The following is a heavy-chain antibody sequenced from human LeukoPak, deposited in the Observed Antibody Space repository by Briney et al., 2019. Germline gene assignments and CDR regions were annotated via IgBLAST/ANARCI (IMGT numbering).Heavy chain of an antibody. CDR1: GGSISSSSYY. D-gene: IGHD5-12*01. Sequence: PSETLSLTCTVSGGSISSSSYYWGWIRQPPGKGLEWIGSIYYSGSTYYNPSLKSRVTISVDTSKNQFSLKLSSVTAADTAVYYCARDPDSGYDFHSGDYWGQGTLVTVPS. J-gene: IGHJ4*02. V-gene: IGHV4-39*02. CDR3: ARDPDSGYDFHSGDY. CDR2: IYYSGST.